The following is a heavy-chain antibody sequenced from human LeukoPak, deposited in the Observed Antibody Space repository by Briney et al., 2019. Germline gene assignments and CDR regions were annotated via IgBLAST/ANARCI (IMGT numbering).Heavy chain of an antibody. D-gene: IGHD1-26*01. CDR1: GFTFSTYS. J-gene: IGHJ4*02. V-gene: IGHV3-21*04. CDR2: ISSSSSYI. CDR3: ARGGVGATMDY. Sequence: PGGSLRLSCAASGFTFSTYSMNWVRQTPGKGLEWVSSISSSSSYIYYADSMKGRFSISRDNAKSSLYLQMNSLRAEDTAVYYCARGGVGATMDYWGQGTLVTVSS.